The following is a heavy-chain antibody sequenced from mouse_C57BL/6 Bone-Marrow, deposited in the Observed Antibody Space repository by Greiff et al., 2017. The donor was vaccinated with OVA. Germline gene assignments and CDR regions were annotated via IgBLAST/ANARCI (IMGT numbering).Heavy chain of an antibody. CDR3: ARNPLYDYDGGGYYFDY. J-gene: IGHJ2*01. D-gene: IGHD2-4*01. CDR2: IWSGGST. CDR1: GFSLTSYG. Sequence: VQLQQSGPGLVQPSQSLSITCTVSGFSLTSYGVHWVRQSPGKGLEWLGVIWSGGSTDYNAAFISRLSISKDNSKSQVFFKMNSLQADDTAIYYCARNPLYDYDGGGYYFDYWGQGTTLTVSS. V-gene: IGHV2-2*01.